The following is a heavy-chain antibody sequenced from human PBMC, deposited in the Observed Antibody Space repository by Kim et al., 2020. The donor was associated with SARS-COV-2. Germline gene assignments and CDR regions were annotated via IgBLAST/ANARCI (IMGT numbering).Heavy chain of an antibody. CDR3: AKRLHGAGKYYLGY. V-gene: IGHV3-30*02. J-gene: IGHJ4*02. Sequence: YADSVKGRYTVSREDSRNMLDLQMDSLTPEDTAVYYCAKRLHGAGKYYLGYWGQGTLVTVSS. D-gene: IGHD3-10*01.